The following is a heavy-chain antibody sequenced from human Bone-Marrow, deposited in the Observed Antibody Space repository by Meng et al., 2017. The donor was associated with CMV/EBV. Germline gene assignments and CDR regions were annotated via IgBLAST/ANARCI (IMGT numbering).Heavy chain of an antibody. D-gene: IGHD3-3*01. J-gene: IGHJ3*02. Sequence: LSLTCAASGFTFSSYEMNWVRQAPGKGLEWVAVISYDGSNKYYADSVKGRFTISRDNSKNTLYLQMNSLRAEDTAVYYCARDRSGDRFLEWSGRAFDIWVQGTMVTVSS. V-gene: IGHV3-30*04. CDR1: GFTFSSYE. CDR2: ISYDGSNK. CDR3: ARDRSGDRFLEWSGRAFDI.